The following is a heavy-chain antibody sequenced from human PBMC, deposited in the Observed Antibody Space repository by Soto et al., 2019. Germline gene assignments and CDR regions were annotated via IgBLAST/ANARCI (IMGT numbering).Heavy chain of an antibody. CDR2: IKSKTNGGTS. Sequence: GGSLRLSCAASGFTFNNAWINWVRQVPGKGLEWVGRIKSKTNGGTSDYAASVRGRFAVYREDSKNMAYLQMNSLKTEDTGIYYCNTDSYSSVVVVRFDYWGQGTVVTVSS. V-gene: IGHV3-15*07. J-gene: IGHJ4*02. CDR1: GFTFNNAW. D-gene: IGHD2-15*01. CDR3: NTDSYSSVVVVRFDY.